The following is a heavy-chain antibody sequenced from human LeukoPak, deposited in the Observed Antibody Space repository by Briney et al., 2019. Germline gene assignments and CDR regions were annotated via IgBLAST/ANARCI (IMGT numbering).Heavy chain of an antibody. CDR2: ISYDGSDK. D-gene: IGHD6-19*01. CDR1: GFTFSNYG. CDR3: AKSKRGYSGGWYECYFDY. V-gene: IGHV3-30*18. Sequence: GRSLRLSCAASGFTFSNYGMHWVRQAPGKGLEWVAVISYDGSDKYYADSVKGRFTISRDNSKNTLYLQMNSLRAEDTAVYYCAKSKRGYSGGWYECYFDYWGQGTLVTVSS. J-gene: IGHJ4*02.